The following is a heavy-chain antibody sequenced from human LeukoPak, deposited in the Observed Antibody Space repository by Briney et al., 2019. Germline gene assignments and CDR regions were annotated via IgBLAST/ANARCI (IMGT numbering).Heavy chain of an antibody. CDR2: ISFDGTNK. CDR3: AKSAATKIDY. D-gene: IGHD5-12*01. CDR1: GFTLSNYV. Sequence: PGRSLRLSCAASGFTLSNYVMHWVRQAPGKGLEWVAIISFDGTNKYYADSVKGRFTISRDNSKNTLYLQMNSLRAEDTAVYYCAKSAATKIDYWGQGTLVTVSS. V-gene: IGHV3-30*04. J-gene: IGHJ4*02.